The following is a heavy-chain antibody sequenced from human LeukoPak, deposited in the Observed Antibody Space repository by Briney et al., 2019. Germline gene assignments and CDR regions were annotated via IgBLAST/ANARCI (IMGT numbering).Heavy chain of an antibody. CDR2: IYYSRST. J-gene: IGHJ4*02. CDR3: AREDPGDY. Sequence: SETLSLTCTVSGGSISSYYWSWIRQPPGKGLEWIGYIYYSRSTNYNPPLKSRVAISVDTSKNQFSLKLSSVTAADTAVYYCAREDPGDYWGQGTLATVSS. CDR1: GGSISSYY. V-gene: IGHV4-59*01.